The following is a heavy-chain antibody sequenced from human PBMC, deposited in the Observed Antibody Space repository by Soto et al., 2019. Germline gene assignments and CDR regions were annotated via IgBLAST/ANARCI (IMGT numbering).Heavy chain of an antibody. CDR2: ISYDGSNK. V-gene: IGHV3-30*18. CDR3: AKFSLPPHPFDS. CDR1: GFTFSSYG. Sequence: QVQLVESGGGVVQPGRSLRLSCAASGFTFSSYGMHWVRQAPGKGLEWVAVISYDGSNKYYADSVKGRFTISRDNSKNTLYLQMNSLRAEDTAVYYCAKFSLPPHPFDSWGQGTLVTVSS. J-gene: IGHJ4*02.